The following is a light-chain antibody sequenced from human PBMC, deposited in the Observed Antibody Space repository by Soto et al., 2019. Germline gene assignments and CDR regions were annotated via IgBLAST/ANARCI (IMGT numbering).Light chain of an antibody. J-gene: IGKJ1*01. CDR3: QQYGSSPQT. CDR1: QSVSSNY. V-gene: IGKV3-20*01. CDR2: AAS. Sequence: IVLTQSPGTLSLSPGERATLSCRASQSVSSNYLAWFQQKPGQAPRLLIYAASSRATGIPDRFSGSGSGTDLTLTISRLEPEDFAVYYCQQYGSSPQTFGQGTKVDIK.